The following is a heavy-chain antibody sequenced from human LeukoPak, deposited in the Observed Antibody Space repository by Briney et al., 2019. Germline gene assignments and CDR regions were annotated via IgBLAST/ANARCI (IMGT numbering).Heavy chain of an antibody. J-gene: IGHJ6*02. Sequence: SETLSLTCTVSGGSISSSSYYWGWIRQPPGKGLEWIGSIYYSGGTYYNPSLKSRVTISVDTSKNQFSLKLSSVTAADTAVYYCAREYYDSSGYYYDYYGMDVWGQGTTVTVSS. D-gene: IGHD3-22*01. CDR1: GGSISSSSYY. CDR2: IYYSGGT. V-gene: IGHV4-39*07. CDR3: AREYYDSSGYYYDYYGMDV.